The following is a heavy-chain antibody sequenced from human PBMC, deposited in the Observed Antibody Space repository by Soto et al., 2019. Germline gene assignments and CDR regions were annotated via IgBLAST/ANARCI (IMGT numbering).Heavy chain of an antibody. CDR3: ARDSSLHQPLFYGMDV. CDR1: GLTVSSNY. V-gene: IGHV3-66*01. Sequence: EVQLVESGGGLVQPGGSLRLSCAASGLTVSSNYMSWVRQAPGKGLEWVSVMYSGGSTYYADSVKGRFIISRDNYKNTLCLQMDSRRVEDTAVYYCARDSSLHQPLFYGMDVWGQGTTVTVSS. CDR2: MYSGGST. J-gene: IGHJ6*02. D-gene: IGHD2-2*01.